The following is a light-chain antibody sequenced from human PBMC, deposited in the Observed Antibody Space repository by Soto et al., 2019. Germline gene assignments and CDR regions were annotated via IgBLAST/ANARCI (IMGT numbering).Light chain of an antibody. CDR2: EVS. J-gene: IGLJ1*01. Sequence: QFVLTQPASVSGSPGQSITISCTGTSSDVGGYNYVSWYQQHPGKAPKLMIYEVSNRPSGVSDRFSGSRSGNTASLTISGLQAEDESDYYCISYTSSFTHLFGTGTKVTVL. CDR1: SSDVGGYNY. V-gene: IGLV2-14*01. CDR3: ISYTSSFTHL.